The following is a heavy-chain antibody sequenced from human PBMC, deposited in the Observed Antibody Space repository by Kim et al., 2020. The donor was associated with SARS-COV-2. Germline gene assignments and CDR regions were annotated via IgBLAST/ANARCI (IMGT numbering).Heavy chain of an antibody. CDR2: IYPGDSDT. V-gene: IGHV5-51*01. Sequence: GESLKISCKGSGYSFTSYWIGWVRQMPGKGLEWMGIIYPGDSDTRYSPSFQGQVTISADKSISTAYLQWSSLKASDTAMYYCARHGVVAATLHYYYYDMDVWGQGTTVTVSS. CDR3: ARHGVVAATLHYYYYDMDV. CDR1: GYSFTSYW. D-gene: IGHD2-15*01. J-gene: IGHJ6*02.